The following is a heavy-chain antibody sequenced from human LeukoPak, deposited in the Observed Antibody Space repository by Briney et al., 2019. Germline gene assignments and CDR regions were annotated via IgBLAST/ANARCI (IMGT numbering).Heavy chain of an antibody. J-gene: IGHJ4*02. V-gene: IGHV4-39*01. Sequence: SETLSLTCTVSGGSISTSSYYWGWIRQPPGKGLEWIATIYYTGSTYYNPSLRSRVTISEDTSKNQSSLKLTSVTAADTAVYYCASDPGDYWGQGTLVTVSS. CDR3: ASDPGDY. CDR1: GGSISTSSYY. CDR2: IYYTGST.